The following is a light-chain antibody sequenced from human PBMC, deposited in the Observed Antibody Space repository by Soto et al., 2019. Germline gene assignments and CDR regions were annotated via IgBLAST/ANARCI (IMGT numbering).Light chain of an antibody. CDR3: QQYNIWPLT. Sequence: ILLTQYKGTLSLSPGERATLSCRASQIVGSDLAWYQQKPGQAPRLVIYDIFTRATGVPTRISGSGSGTEFTLTISSLQSEDFAVYYCQQYNIWPLTFGGVTKVDIK. V-gene: IGKV3D-15*01. CDR2: DIF. J-gene: IGKJ4*01. CDR1: QIVGSD.